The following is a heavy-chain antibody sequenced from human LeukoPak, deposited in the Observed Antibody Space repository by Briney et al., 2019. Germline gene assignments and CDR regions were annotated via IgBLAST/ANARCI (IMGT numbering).Heavy chain of an antibody. J-gene: IGHJ4*02. CDR1: GFTFSRSA. D-gene: IGHD6-19*01. CDR2: IADNGAT. CDR3: AKGEGAVAGEWE. V-gene: IGHV3-23*01. Sequence: GGSLRLSCAASGFTFSRSAMTWVRQAPGKGLEWVSGIADNGATYYADSVKGRFIISRDNSKNTLYLQMNSLRAEDTAVYYCAKGEGAVAGEWEWGQGTLVTVSS.